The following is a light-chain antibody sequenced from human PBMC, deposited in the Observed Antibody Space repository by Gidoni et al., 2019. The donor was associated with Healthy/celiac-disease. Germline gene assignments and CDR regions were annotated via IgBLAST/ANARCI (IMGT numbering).Light chain of an antibody. J-gene: IGKJ5*01. V-gene: IGKV1-8*01. CDR3: QQYYSYPS. CDR1: QGISSY. CDR2: AAS. Sequence: AIRITQSPSSLSASTGDRVTITCRASQGISSYLAWYQQKPVKAPKLLIYAASTLQSGVPSRFSGSGSGTDFTLTISCLQSEDFATYYCQQYYSYPSFGQGTRLEIK.